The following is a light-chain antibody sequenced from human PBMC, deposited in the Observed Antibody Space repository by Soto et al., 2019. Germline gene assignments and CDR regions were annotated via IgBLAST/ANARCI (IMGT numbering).Light chain of an antibody. CDR1: SSDVGSYNL. J-gene: IGLJ1*01. Sequence: QSALTQPASVSGSPGQSITISCTGTSSDVGSYNLVSWYQQHPGKAPKLMIYEVSKRPSGVSNRFSGSKSGNTASLTISGLQAEDEADYYCCSYAGSSTFEKVFGTGTQLTVL. CDR2: EVS. CDR3: CSYAGSSTFEKV. V-gene: IGLV2-23*02.